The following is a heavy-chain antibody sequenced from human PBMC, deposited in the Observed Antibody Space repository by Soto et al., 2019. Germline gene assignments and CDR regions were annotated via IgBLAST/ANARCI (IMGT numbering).Heavy chain of an antibody. CDR3: ARHGYCSGGSCHPSNWFDP. J-gene: IGHJ5*02. CDR2: IDPSDSYT. D-gene: IGHD2-15*01. Sequence: GESLKISCKGSGYSFTSYWISWVRQMPGKGLEWMGRIDPSDSYTNYSPSFQGHVTISADKSISTAYLQWSSLKASDTAMYYCARHGYCSGGSCHPSNWFDPWGQGTLVTVSS. V-gene: IGHV5-10-1*01. CDR1: GYSFTSYW.